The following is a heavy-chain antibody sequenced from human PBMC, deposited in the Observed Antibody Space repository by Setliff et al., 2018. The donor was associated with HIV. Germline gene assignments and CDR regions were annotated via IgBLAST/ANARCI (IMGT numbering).Heavy chain of an antibody. Sequence: SETLSLTCTVSGGSIWSGSYYWTWIRQPAGKGLEWIGHITASGGATYNPSVKSRVSISLGSPSSEFSLRLTPVSAADTAVYYCARAVVFASGNFWFDPWGPGALVTV. CDR1: GGSIWSGSYY. J-gene: IGHJ5*02. D-gene: IGHD3-3*01. V-gene: IGHV4-61*09. CDR2: ITASGGA. CDR3: ARAVVFASGNFWFDP.